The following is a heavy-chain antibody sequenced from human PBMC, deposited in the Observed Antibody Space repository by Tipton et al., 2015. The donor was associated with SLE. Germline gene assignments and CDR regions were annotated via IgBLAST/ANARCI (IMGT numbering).Heavy chain of an antibody. CDR3: ARRPKGELELGD. Sequence: QLVQSGAEVKKPGESLKISCKGSGYSFTSYWIGWVRQMPGKGLEWMGRIDPSDSYTNYSPSFQGHVTISAGKSISTAYLQWSSLKASDTAMYYCARRPKGELELGDWGQGTLVTVSS. J-gene: IGHJ4*02. D-gene: IGHD1-7*01. CDR1: GYSFTSYW. CDR2: IDPSDSYT. V-gene: IGHV5-10-1*01.